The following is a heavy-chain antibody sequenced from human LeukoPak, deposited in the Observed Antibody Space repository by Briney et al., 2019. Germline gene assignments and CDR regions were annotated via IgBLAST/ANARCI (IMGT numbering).Heavy chain of an antibody. CDR2: IYYSGST. D-gene: IGHD5-12*01. V-gene: IGHV4-39*01. J-gene: IGHJ4*02. CDR1: GGSISSSSYY. Sequence: SQTLSLTCTVSGGSISSSSYYWGWIRQPPGKGLEWIGSIYYSGSTYYNPSLKSRVTISVDTSKNQFSLKLSSVTAADTAVYYCARPKKRGGYSGYAFDYWGQGTLVTVSS. CDR3: ARPKKRGGYSGYAFDY.